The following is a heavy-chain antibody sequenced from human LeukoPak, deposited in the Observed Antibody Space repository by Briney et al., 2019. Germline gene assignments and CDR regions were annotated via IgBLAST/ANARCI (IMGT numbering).Heavy chain of an antibody. CDR2: IDPSDSYN. V-gene: IGHV5-10-1*01. CDR1: GYSFTSYW. Sequence: GESLRSSCKGSGYSFTSYWISWVGQMRGKGREWMGTIDPSDSYNNYSPSFQGHVTISADKSISTAYLQWSSLKASDTAMYYCARAYSRSRFDYWGQGTLVTVSS. D-gene: IGHD6-6*01. CDR3: ARAYSRSRFDY. J-gene: IGHJ4*02.